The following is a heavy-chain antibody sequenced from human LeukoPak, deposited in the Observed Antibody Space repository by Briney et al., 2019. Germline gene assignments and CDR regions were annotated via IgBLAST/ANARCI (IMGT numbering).Heavy chain of an antibody. D-gene: IGHD1-26*01. Sequence: SVKVSCKASGGTFSSYAISWVRQAPGQGLEWVGGIIPIFGTANYAQKFQGRVTITADESTSTAYMELSSLRSEDTAVYYCARLARYSWSPISPLYYYYYMDVWGKGTTVTVSS. V-gene: IGHV1-69*13. CDR2: IIPIFGTA. CDR1: GGTFSSYA. CDR3: ARLARYSWSPISPLYYYYYMDV. J-gene: IGHJ6*03.